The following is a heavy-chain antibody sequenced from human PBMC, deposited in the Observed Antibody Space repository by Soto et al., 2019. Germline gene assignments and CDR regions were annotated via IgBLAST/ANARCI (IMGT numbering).Heavy chain of an antibody. CDR3: ARGPYYYGSGSWAF. CDR2: INHSGST. J-gene: IGHJ4*02. V-gene: IGHV4-34*01. Sequence: PSETLSLTCAVYGGSFSGYYWSWIRQPPGKGLEWIGEINHSGSTNYNPSLKSRVTISVDTSKNQFSLKLSSVTAADTAVYYCARGPYYYGSGSWAFWGQGTLVTVSS. D-gene: IGHD3-10*01. CDR1: GGSFSGYY.